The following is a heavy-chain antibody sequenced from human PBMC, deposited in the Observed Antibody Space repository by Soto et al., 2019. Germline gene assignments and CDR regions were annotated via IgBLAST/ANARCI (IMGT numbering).Heavy chain of an antibody. CDR3: KNWFVP. J-gene: IGHJ5*02. CDR1: GFTFSTYW. V-gene: IGHV3-74*01. CDR2: INSDGSST. Sequence: EVQLVESGGGLVQPGGSLRLSCAASGFTFSTYWMHWVRHAPGKGLVWVSRINSDGSSTYYAYSVKGRFTISRDNTKNTVYVQLTSLGAEDTAVYDGKNWFVPWGQGTLVTVSA.